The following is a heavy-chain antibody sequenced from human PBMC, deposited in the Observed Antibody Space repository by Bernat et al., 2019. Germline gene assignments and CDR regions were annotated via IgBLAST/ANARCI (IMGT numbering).Heavy chain of an antibody. V-gene: IGHV4-31*03. D-gene: IGHD3-10*01. CDR3: AKASTPVWFGELFPDY. CDR1: GGSISSGTYY. CDR2: IYYSGIT. J-gene: IGHJ4*02. Sequence: QVQLQESGPGLVRPSQTLSLTCTVSGGSISSGTYYWSWVRQHPGQGLEWIGYIYYSGITYYNPSLKSRVTISLDTSKNQFSLRLSSVTAADTAVYYCAKASTPVWFGELFPDYWGQGTLVTVSS.